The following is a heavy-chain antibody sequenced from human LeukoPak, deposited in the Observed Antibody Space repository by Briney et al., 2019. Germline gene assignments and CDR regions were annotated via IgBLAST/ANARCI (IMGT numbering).Heavy chain of an antibody. CDR1: GFTFSSYW. V-gene: IGHV3-74*01. CDR3: AKHDFWSGYY. D-gene: IGHD3-3*01. J-gene: IGHJ4*02. CDR2: IDPDDNGS. Sequence: GGSLRLSCAASGFTFSSYWMHWVRQAPGEGLVWVSRIDPDDNGSTYADSVKGRFTISRDNAKNTLWLQMNSLRADDTAVYYCAKHDFWSGYYWGQGTLVTVSS.